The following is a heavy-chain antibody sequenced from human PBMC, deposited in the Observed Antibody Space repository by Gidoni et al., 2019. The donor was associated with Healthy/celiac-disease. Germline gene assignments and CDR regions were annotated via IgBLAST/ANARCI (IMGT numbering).Heavy chain of an antibody. D-gene: IGHD3-22*01. CDR3: ARTPYYYDSSGYHNWFDP. Sequence: EVQLLESGGGLVQPGGSLRLSCAASGFTFSSYAMSWVRQAPGKGLEWVSAISGSGGSTYYADSVKCRFTISRDNSKNTLYLQMNSLRAEDTAVYYCARTPYYYDSSGYHNWFDPWGQGTLVTVSS. CDR1: GFTFSSYA. V-gene: IGHV3-23*01. CDR2: ISGSGGST. J-gene: IGHJ5*02.